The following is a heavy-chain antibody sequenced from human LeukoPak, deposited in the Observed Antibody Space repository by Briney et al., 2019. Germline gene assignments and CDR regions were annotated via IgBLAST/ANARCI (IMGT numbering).Heavy chain of an antibody. J-gene: IGHJ4*02. V-gene: IGHV4-4*07. CDR3: ARDKRDSSSFDY. D-gene: IGHD6-6*01. Sequence: PSETLSLTCTVSGDSISNLYWSWLRQPAGKGLEWIGRIYTGGSTNYNPSLKSRVSMSLDTSQNQFSLRLSSVTAADTAIYYCARDKRDSSSFDYWGQGTLVTVSS. CDR2: IYTGGST. CDR1: GDSISNLY.